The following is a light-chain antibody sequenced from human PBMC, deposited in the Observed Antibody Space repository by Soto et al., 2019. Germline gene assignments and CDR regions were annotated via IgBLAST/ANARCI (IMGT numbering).Light chain of an antibody. CDR2: DVS. CDR1: RSDVGGYNY. Sequence: QSALTQPASVSGSPGQSITISCTGTRSDVGGYNYVSWYQQHPGKAPKVMIYDVSYRPSGVSNRFSVSKSGNTASLTISGLQTEDEADYYCSSYTSSSTLVFGGGTKLTVL. CDR3: SSYTSSSTLV. V-gene: IGLV2-14*03. J-gene: IGLJ2*01.